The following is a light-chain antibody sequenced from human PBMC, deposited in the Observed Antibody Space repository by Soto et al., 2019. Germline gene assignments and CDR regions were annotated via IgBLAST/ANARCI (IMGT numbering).Light chain of an antibody. Sequence: QSALTQPASVSGSPGQSITISCTGTSSDIGVYNYVSWYQQHPGKAPKLVICEVSNRPSGVSCRFSGSKSGNTASLTISGLRAEDEADYYCTSFTTTNIWVFGGGTKLTVL. J-gene: IGLJ3*02. CDR1: SSDIGVYNY. CDR3: TSFTTTNIWV. V-gene: IGLV2-14*01. CDR2: EVS.